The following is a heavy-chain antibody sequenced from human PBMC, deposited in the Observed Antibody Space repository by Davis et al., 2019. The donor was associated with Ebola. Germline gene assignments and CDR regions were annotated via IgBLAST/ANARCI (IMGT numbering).Heavy chain of an antibody. CDR3: AKKKTLWAAAATFDY. CDR2: IWYDGSNK. D-gene: IGHD6-13*01. J-gene: IGHJ4*02. Sequence: GGSLRLSCAASGFTFSDYYMNWIRQAPGKGLEWVAVIWYDGSNKYYADSVKGRFTISRDNSKNTLYLQMNSLRAEDTAVYYCAKKKTLWAAAATFDYWGQGTLVTVSS. V-gene: IGHV3-33*06. CDR1: GFTFSDYY.